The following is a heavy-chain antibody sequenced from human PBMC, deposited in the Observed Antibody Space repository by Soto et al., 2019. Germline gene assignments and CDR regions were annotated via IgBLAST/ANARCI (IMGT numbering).Heavy chain of an antibody. V-gene: IGHV3-7*01. D-gene: IGHD3-16*01. CDR3: ARGGSESDY. CDR2: IKQDGSEK. CDR1: GFTFSYYW. J-gene: IGHJ4*02. Sequence: EVQLVESGGDLVQPGGSLRLSCAASGFTFSYYWMSWVRQAPGKGLEWVANIKQDGSEKNYVDSVKGRFSISRDNAKNSLYLQMNSPRAADTAMYYCARGGSESDYWGQGTLVTVAS.